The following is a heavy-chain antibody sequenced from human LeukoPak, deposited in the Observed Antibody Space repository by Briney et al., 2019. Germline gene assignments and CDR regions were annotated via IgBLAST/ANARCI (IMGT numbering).Heavy chain of an antibody. Sequence: GGSLRLSCAASGFTFITSAMTWVRQAPGKGLEWVSTISGSGGSTYYADYLNGRFTISRDNSKNTLFLHMIRLRAEDTAVYYCAKARPELLLNAFDVWGQGTVVSVSS. J-gene: IGHJ3*01. CDR1: GFTFITSA. D-gene: IGHD2-21*02. V-gene: IGHV3-23*01. CDR2: ISGSGGST. CDR3: AKARPELLLNAFDV.